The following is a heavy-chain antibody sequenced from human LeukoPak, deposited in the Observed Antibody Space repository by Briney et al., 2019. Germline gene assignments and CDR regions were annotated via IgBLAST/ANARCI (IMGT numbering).Heavy chain of an antibody. CDR2: IRGSGGTI. J-gene: IGHJ4*02. D-gene: IGHD5-24*01. Sequence: PGGSLRLSCAAPGFTFSDYYMSWIRQAPGKGLEWVSYIRGSGGTIYYADSVKGRFTISRDNARNSLYLQMNSLRADDTAMYYCARGQMATITWANFDYWGQGTLVTVSS. V-gene: IGHV3-11*01. CDR3: ARGQMATITWANFDY. CDR1: GFTFSDYY.